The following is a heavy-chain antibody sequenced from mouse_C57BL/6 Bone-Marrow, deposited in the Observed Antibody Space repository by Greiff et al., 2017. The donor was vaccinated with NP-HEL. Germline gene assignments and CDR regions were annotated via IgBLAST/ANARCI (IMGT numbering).Heavy chain of an antibody. J-gene: IGHJ3*01. D-gene: IGHD2-5*01. CDR1: GFNINDYY. CDR2: IYPEDGET. CDR3: ARPYYSNYGGCAY. V-gene: IGHV14-2*01. Sequence: VQLKQSGAELVKPGASVKLSCTASGFNINDYYMHWVKQRTEQGLEWIGRIYPEDGETKYAPKFPGKATIPADTSSNTAYLQLSSLTSEDTAVYYCARPYYSNYGGCAYWGQGTLVTVSA.